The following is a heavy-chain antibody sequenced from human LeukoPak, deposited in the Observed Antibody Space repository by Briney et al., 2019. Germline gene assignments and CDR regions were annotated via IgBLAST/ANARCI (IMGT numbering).Heavy chain of an antibody. CDR1: GGSISSNNW. D-gene: IGHD6-13*01. J-gene: IGHJ4*02. Sequence: PSETLSLTCAVSGGSISSNNWWSWVRQPPGKGLEWIGEIYHSRSTNYNPSLASRVTISLDKSKNQFPLKLNSVTAADTAVYYCARDRSISATGLDYWGQGTLVTVSS. V-gene: IGHV4-4*02. CDR3: ARDRSISATGLDY. CDR2: IYHSRST.